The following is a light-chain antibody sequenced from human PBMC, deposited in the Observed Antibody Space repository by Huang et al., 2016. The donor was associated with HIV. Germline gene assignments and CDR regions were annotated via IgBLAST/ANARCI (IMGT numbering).Light chain of an antibody. V-gene: IGKV3-15*01. CDR2: GAS. CDR1: QSVSSN. CDR3: QQYNNWPPEET. J-gene: IGKJ3*01. Sequence: EIVMTQSPVTLSVSPGESATLPCRASQSVSSNLAWYQQKTGQAPRLLMYGASTRATGIPARFSGSGSGTEFTLTITSLQSEDFAVYYCQQYNNWPPEETFGPGTKVDIK.